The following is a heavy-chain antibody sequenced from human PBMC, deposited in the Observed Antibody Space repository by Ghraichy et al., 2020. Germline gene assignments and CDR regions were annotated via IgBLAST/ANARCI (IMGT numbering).Heavy chain of an antibody. V-gene: IGHV4-34*01. D-gene: IGHD3-16*02. CDR3: ARGRDYVWGSYRYTIPFDY. Sequence: SETLSLTCAVYGGSFSGYYWSWIRQPPGKGLEWIGEINHSGSTNYNPSLKSRVTISVDTSKNQFSLKLSSVTAADTAVYYCARGRDYVWGSYRYTIPFDYWGQGTLVTVSS. J-gene: IGHJ4*02. CDR2: INHSGST. CDR1: GGSFSGYY.